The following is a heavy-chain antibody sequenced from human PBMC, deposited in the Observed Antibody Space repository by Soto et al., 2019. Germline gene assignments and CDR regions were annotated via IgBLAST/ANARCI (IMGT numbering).Heavy chain of an antibody. Sequence: PSETLSLTCTVSGGSISGYYWSWIRQPPGKGLEWIGYMYNTGSTVYNPSFKRRVTISVDTSKNQFSLKLHSVTAADTAVYYCARDVWGYCGSDCSPLDVWGQGTTVTVSS. V-gene: IGHV4-59*01. CDR1: GGSISGYY. D-gene: IGHD2-21*02. CDR3: ARDVWGYCGSDCSPLDV. CDR2: MYNTGST. J-gene: IGHJ6*02.